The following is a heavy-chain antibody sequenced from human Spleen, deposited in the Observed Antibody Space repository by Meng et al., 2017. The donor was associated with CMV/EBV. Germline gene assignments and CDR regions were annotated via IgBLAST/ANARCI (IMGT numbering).Heavy chain of an antibody. CDR3: ARGPDYYGSGSYFDY. J-gene: IGHJ4*02. CDR1: GYTFSGYY. D-gene: IGHD3-10*01. V-gene: IGHV1-2*02. Sequence: GPLVQAGGEGKKPVAPVQVSCKASGYTFSGYYMYWVRQVPGQGLEWMGWINPNSGGTNYAQKFQGRVTMTRDTSISTAYMELSRLRSDDTAVYYCARGPDYYGSGSYFDYWGQGTLVTVSS. CDR2: INPNSGGT.